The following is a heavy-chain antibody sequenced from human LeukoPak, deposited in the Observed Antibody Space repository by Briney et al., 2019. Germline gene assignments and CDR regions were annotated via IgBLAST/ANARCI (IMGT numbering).Heavy chain of an antibody. J-gene: IGHJ4*02. Sequence: ASVKVSCKASGYTFTSYGISWVRQAPGQGLEWMGWISAYNGNTNYAQKLQGRVTVTTDTSTSTAHMELRSLRSDDTAVYYCARDGLEAYSYVWWGQGTLVTVSS. CDR3: ARDGLEAYSYVW. D-gene: IGHD5-18*01. V-gene: IGHV1-18*01. CDR1: GYTFTSYG. CDR2: ISAYNGNT.